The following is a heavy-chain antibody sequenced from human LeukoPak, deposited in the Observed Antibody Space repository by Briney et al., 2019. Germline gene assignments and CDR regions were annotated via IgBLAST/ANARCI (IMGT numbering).Heavy chain of an antibody. J-gene: IGHJ6*03. CDR1: GGSFSGYY. CDR3: AREYVVVVPAAIRYYYYYYMDV. CDR2: INHSGST. Sequence: SETLSLTWAVYGGSFSGYYWSWIRQPPGKGLEWIGEINHSGSTNYNPSLKSRVTISVDTSKNQFSLKLSSVTAADTAVYYCAREYVVVVPAAIRYYYYYYMDVWGKGTTVTVSS. D-gene: IGHD2-2*02. V-gene: IGHV4-34*01.